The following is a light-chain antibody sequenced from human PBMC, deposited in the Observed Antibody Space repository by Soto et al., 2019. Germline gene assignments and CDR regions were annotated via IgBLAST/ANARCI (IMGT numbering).Light chain of an antibody. CDR3: QQYNNLPPWT. V-gene: IGKV3-15*01. CDR1: RSVSRN. J-gene: IGKJ1*01. Sequence: EVVMTQSPASLSLSPGESATLSCWASRSVSRNIAWFQHKPGQPPRLLIYDASTRATGIPVRFSGSGSGTEFTLSISSLQSEDFAVYYCQQYNNLPPWTFCQGTKVEIK. CDR2: DAS.